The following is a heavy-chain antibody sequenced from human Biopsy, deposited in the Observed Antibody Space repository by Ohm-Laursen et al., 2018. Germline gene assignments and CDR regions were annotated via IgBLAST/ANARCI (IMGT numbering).Heavy chain of an antibody. CDR2: INPQSGGE. Sequence: EASVKVSCKASGYNFGNYYINWVRKVPGQGLGWMGWINPQSGGEHYAQKFKDRVTMTRDTSISTAYMELSSLRSDDTAVYYCASKLDYSSGYPYWGQGTLVAVSS. CDR3: ASKLDYSSGYPY. D-gene: IGHD3-22*01. CDR1: GYNFGNYY. V-gene: IGHV1-2*02. J-gene: IGHJ4*02.